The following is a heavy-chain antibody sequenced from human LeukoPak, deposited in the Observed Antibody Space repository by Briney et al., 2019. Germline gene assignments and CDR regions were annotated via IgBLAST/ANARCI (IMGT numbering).Heavy chain of an antibody. CDR2: INHSGST. D-gene: IGHD3-10*01. J-gene: IGHJ4*02. V-gene: IGHV4-34*01. Sequence: GSLRLSCAASGFTFSSYAMSWIRQPPGKGLEWIGEINHSGSTNYNPSLKSRVTISVDTSKNQFSLKLSSVTAADTAVYYCASLHLYYYGSGSQLNWGQGTLVTVSS. CDR1: GFTFSSYA. CDR3: ASLHLYYYGSGSQLN.